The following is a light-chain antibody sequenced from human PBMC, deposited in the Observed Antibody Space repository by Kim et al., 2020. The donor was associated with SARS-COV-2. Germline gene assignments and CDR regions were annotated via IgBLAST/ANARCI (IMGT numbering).Light chain of an antibody. CDR2: GAS. V-gene: IGKV3-20*01. CDR3: QQYGSSPPTMYA. CDR1: QSVSSSY. J-gene: IGKJ2*01. Sequence: EIVLTQSPGTLSLSPGERATLSCRASQSVSSSYLAWYQQKPGQAPRLLIYGASSRATGIPDRFSGSGSGTDYTLTISRLEPEDFAVYYCQQYGSSPPTMYAFGQGTNREI.